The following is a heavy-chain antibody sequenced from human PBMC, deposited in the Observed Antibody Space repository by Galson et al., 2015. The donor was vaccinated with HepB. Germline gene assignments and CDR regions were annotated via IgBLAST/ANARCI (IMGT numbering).Heavy chain of an antibody. J-gene: IGHJ5*02. CDR3: ARDHSCFWLDP. Sequence: SLRLSCAASGFTFSSYGMHWVRQAPGKGFEWLAGIWFDGSDKYYADSVKGRFTISRDNSNNTVYLQLNNLGDDDTAVYYCARDHSCFWLDPWGRGTLVTVSS. D-gene: IGHD2-21*01. CDR1: GFTFSSYG. CDR2: IWFDGSDK. V-gene: IGHV3-33*01.